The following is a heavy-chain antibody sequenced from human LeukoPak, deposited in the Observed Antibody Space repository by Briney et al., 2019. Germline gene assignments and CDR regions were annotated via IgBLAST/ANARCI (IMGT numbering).Heavy chain of an antibody. D-gene: IGHD5-24*01. CDR1: GFLFSGSA. J-gene: IGHJ4*02. CDR3: ASHSDGYADY. V-gene: IGHV3-73*01. Sequence: GGSLRLSCAASGFLFSGSAIHWVRQASGKGLEWVGRIRSRGNTYATAYIAAVKGRFTVSRDDSKNTAYLQMNNLKIEDTAVYYCASHSDGYADYWGQGALVTVSS. CDR2: IRSRGNTYAT.